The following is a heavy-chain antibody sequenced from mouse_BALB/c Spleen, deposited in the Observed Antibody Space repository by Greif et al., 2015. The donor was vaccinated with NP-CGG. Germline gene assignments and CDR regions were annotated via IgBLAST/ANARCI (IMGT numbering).Heavy chain of an antibody. Sequence: EVKVVESGGGLVKPGGSLKLSCAASGFTFSSYAMSWVRQSPEKRLEWVAEISSGGSYTYYPDTVTGRFTISRDNAKNTLYLEMSSLRSEDTAMYYCAIYYGNYDAMDYWGQGTSVTVSS. D-gene: IGHD2-1*01. CDR2: ISSGGSYT. J-gene: IGHJ4*01. V-gene: IGHV5-9-4*01. CDR1: GFTFSSYA. CDR3: AIYYGNYDAMDY.